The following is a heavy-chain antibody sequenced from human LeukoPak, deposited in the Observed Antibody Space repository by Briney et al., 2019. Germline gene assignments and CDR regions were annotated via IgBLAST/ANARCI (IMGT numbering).Heavy chain of an antibody. J-gene: IGHJ4*02. CDR1: GFTVSSNY. D-gene: IGHD6-13*01. V-gene: IGHV3-66*01. Sequence: QAGGSLRLSCAASGFTVSSNYMSWVRQAPGKGLEWVSVIYSGGSTFYADSVRGRFTISRDNSKNTLYLQMNSLRAEDTAVYYCARDVSGSSSWSDFDYWGQGTLVSVS. CDR3: ARDVSGSSSWSDFDY. CDR2: IYSGGST.